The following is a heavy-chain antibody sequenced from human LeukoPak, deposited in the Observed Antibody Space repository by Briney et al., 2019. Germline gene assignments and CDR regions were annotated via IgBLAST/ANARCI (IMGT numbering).Heavy chain of an antibody. CDR1: GFTFSSYA. CDR3: ARSSTTVSGPY. Sequence: GASLRLSCAAYGFTFSSYAMSWVRQAPGKGLEWVSAISRSGGSTYYADSVKGRFTISRDNSKNTLYLQMNSLRAEDTAVYFCARSSTTVSGPYWGQGTLVTVSS. V-gene: IGHV3-23*01. D-gene: IGHD4-11*01. J-gene: IGHJ4*02. CDR2: ISRSGGST.